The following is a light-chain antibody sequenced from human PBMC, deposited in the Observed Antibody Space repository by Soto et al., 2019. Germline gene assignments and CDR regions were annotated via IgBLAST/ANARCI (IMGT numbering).Light chain of an antibody. V-gene: IGKV1-9*01. CDR3: LQVYSFPRT. Sequence: DIHLTPSPSILSGSVGASVTITCPASQGISQYVAWYQQKPGKAPQYLIQAASILQRGVPSRFSGSGSGTEFILTINNLQPEDFASYFCLQVYSFPRTFGLGTKVDI. J-gene: IGKJ1*01. CDR1: QGISQY. CDR2: AAS.